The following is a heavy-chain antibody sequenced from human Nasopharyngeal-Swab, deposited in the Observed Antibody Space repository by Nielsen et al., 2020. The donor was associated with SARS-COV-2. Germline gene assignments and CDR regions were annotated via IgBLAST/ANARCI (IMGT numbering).Heavy chain of an antibody. J-gene: IGHJ3*02. V-gene: IGHV3-30-3*01. D-gene: IGHD1-26*01. CDR1: GFTFSGYA. Sequence: GGSLRLSCAASGFTFSGYAVHWVRQAPGKGLEWVAVISYDGHTKFYADPVKGRFTIPRDEPKDTVYLEMNSLRVDDTAIYYCAREGSERGGAFDIWGQGTIVAVSS. CDR3: AREGSERGGAFDI. CDR2: ISYDGHTK.